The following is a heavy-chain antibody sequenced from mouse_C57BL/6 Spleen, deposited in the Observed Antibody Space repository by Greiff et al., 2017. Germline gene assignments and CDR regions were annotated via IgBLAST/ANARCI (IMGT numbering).Heavy chain of an antibody. Sequence: VQGVESGPGLVQPSQSLSITCTVSGFSLTSYGVHWVRQSPGKGLEWLGVIWRGGSTDYNAAFMSRLSITKDNSKSQVFFKMNSLQADDTAIYYCAKNHGNYVKAMDYWGQGTSVTVSS. J-gene: IGHJ4*01. CDR2: IWRGGST. V-gene: IGHV2-5*01. CDR3: AKNHGNYVKAMDY. CDR1: GFSLTSYG. D-gene: IGHD2-1*01.